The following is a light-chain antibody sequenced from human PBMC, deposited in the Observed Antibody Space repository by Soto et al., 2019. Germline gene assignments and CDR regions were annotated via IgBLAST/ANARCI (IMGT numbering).Light chain of an antibody. V-gene: IGKV3-15*01. CDR3: QQYDYWPPYT. CDR1: QNISNN. Sequence: EIVMTQSPATLSVSPGERATLSCRASQNISNNLAWYQQKPGRSPRLLIYGASTRATGIPARFSGSGSGTEVTLTISSLQSEDFAVYYCQQYDYWPPYTFGQGTKLEIK. J-gene: IGKJ2*01. CDR2: GAS.